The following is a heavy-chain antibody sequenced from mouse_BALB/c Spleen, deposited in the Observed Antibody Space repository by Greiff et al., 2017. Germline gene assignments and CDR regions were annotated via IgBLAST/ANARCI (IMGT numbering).Heavy chain of an antibody. V-gene: IGHV14-3*02. D-gene: IGHD4-1*01. CDR3: ARWDLFYAMDY. Sequence: EVQLQQSGAELVKPGASVKLSCTASGFNIKDTYMHWVKQRPEQGLEWIGRIDPANGNTKYDPKFQGKATITADTSSNTAYLQLSSLTSEDTAVYYCARWDLFYAMDYWGQGTSVTVSS. J-gene: IGHJ4*01. CDR2: IDPANGNT. CDR1: GFNIKDTY.